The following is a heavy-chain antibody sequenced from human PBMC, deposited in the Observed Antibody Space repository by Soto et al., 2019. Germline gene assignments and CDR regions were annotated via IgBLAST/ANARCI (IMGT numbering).Heavy chain of an antibody. Sequence: EVQLLESGGDLVQPGGSLRLSCAASGFTFNNYALTWVRQAPGKGLEWVSTISVSGGTTHYADSVKGRFTISRDNSKSTLYLQMNSLRAEDTAVYYCAKVKGEGSSWAPHFDYWGQGTLVTVSS. CDR1: GFTFNNYA. J-gene: IGHJ4*02. CDR2: ISVSGGTT. V-gene: IGHV3-23*01. CDR3: AKVKGEGSSWAPHFDY. D-gene: IGHD6-13*01.